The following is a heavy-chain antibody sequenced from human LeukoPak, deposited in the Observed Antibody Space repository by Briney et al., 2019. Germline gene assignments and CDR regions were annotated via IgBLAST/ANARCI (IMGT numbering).Heavy chain of an antibody. Sequence: GGSLRLSCAASGFTFSSYSMNWVRQAPGKGLEWVSSISSSSSYIYYADSVKGRFTISRDNAKNSLFLQMNSLRAEDTAVYYCARDSGSGSFSDYWGQGTLVTVSS. V-gene: IGHV3-21*01. D-gene: IGHD3-10*01. CDR2: ISSSSSYI. J-gene: IGHJ4*02. CDR3: ARDSGSGSFSDY. CDR1: GFTFSSYS.